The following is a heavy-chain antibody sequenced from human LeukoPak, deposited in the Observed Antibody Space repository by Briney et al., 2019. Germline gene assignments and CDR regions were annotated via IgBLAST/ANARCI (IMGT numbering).Heavy chain of an antibody. CDR2: ISYDGSNK. CDR1: GFTFSSYG. CDR3: AKDPGKSGYSYGPYFDY. D-gene: IGHD5-18*01. V-gene: IGHV3-30*18. J-gene: IGHJ4*02. Sequence: GGSLRLSCAASGFTFSSYGMHWVRQAPGKGLELVAVISYDGSNKYYADSVKGRFTISRDNSKNMLYLQMNSLRAEDTAVYYCAKDPGKSGYSYGPYFDYWGQGTLVTVSS.